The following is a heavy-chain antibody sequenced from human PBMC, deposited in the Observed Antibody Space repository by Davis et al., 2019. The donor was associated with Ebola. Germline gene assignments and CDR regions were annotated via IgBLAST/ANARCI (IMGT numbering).Heavy chain of an antibody. V-gene: IGHV4-59*12. CDR1: GDSISHYY. CDR2: VSYGGST. CDR3: ARDNLPGYSDYIDDAFDI. Sequence: PSETLSLTCTVSGDSISHYYWSWIRQPPGRGLEWIAYVSYGGSTDYNPSLKSRVTISIDTSKNQFSLKLNSVTAADTAIYFCARDNLPGYSDYIDDAFDIWGRGTMVTVSS. J-gene: IGHJ3*02. D-gene: IGHD3-16*01.